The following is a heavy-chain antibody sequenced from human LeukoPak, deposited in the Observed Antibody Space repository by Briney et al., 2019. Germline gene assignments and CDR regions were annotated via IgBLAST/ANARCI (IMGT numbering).Heavy chain of an antibody. CDR3: ASDYDSSGYYYL. CDR2: IYYSGST. D-gene: IGHD3-22*01. V-gene: IGHV4-59*01. CDR1: GASIRSYY. J-gene: IGHJ5*02. Sequence: SETLSLTCTVSGASIRSYYRGWIRQPPGKGLEWIGYIYYSGSTSYNPSLQSRVTISVDTSKNQFSLRLSSVTSADTAVYYCASDYDSSGYYYLWGQGTLVTISS.